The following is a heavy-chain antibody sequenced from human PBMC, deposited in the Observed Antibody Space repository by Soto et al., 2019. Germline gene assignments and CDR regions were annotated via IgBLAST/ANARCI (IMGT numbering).Heavy chain of an antibody. CDR3: ARGHPRIVVVPAATLYYYYMDV. D-gene: IGHD2-2*01. CDR1: GGSISTSRSY. J-gene: IGHJ6*03. Sequence: SETLSLTCNVSGGSISTSRSYWAWIRQPPGKGLEWLGDINHSGSTNYNPSLKSRVTISVDTSKNQFSLKLSSVTAADTAVYYCARGHPRIVVVPAATLYYYYMDVWGKGTTVTVSS. V-gene: IGHV4-39*07. CDR2: INHSGST.